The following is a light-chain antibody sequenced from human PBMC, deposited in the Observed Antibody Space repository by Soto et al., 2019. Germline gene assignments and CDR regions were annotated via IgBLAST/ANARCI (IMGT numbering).Light chain of an antibody. CDR2: DAS. CDR1: QGIRNF. CDR3: QKYKTAPLP. J-gene: IGKJ4*01. V-gene: IGKV1-27*01. Sequence: DIQMTQSPSSLSASLGDRVTITCRASQGIRNFLAWYQQTPGKVPKLLIYDASILQSGVPSRFSGSGYGTDFTLTISSLQPEDVGPYYFQKYKTAPLPFGGGTKVEI.